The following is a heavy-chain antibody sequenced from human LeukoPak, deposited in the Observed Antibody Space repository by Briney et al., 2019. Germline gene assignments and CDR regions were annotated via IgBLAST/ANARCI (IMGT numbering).Heavy chain of an antibody. D-gene: IGHD3-16*01. CDR2: IYPGNSDI. CDR1: GYRFTNYW. J-gene: IGHJ4*02. CDR3: ARHEIGGTDY. V-gene: IGHV5-51*01. Sequence: GESLKISCKGSGYRFTNYWIGWVRQLPGKGLEWMGIIYPGNSDIRYSPSFQGQVTISADKSISTTYLQWSSLKASDTAMYYCARHEIGGTDYWGQGTLVTVSS.